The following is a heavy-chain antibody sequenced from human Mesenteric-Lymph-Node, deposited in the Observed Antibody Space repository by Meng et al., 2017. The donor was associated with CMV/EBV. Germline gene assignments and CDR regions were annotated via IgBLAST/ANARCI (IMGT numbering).Heavy chain of an antibody. D-gene: IGHD3-22*01. J-gene: IGHJ4*02. V-gene: IGHV3-43*01. Sequence: GGSLRLSCAASGFTFDDYGMSWVRQAPGKGLEWVSLISWDGDSPYYADSVKGRFTISRDNSKNSLSLQMNSLRSDDTAVYYCGKESSSGIDHWGQGTLVTVSS. CDR3: GKESSSGIDH. CDR2: ISWDGDSP. CDR1: GFTFDDYG.